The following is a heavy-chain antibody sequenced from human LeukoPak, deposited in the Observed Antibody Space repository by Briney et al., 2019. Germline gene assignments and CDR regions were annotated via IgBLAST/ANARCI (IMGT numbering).Heavy chain of an antibody. CDR1: GGSISSSSYY. V-gene: IGHV4-39*01. CDR2: IYYSGST. Sequence: SETLSLTCTVSGGSISSSSYYWGWIRQPPGKGLEWIGSIYYSGSTYYNPSLKSRVTISVDTSKNQFSLKLSSVTAADTAVYYCDGSGSGWWGFDYWGQGTLVTVSS. CDR3: DGSGSGWWGFDY. D-gene: IGHD6-19*01. J-gene: IGHJ4*02.